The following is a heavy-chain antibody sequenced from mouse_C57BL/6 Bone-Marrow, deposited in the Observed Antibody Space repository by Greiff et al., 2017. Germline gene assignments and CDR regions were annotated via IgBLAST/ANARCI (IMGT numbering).Heavy chain of an antibody. CDR1: EYEFPSHD. V-gene: IGHV5-2*01. Sequence: EVQLVESGGGLVQPGESLKLSCESSEYEFPSHDMSWVRKTPEKRLELVAAINSDGGSTYYTNTMERRFIISKDNTKKTLYMQMSSLMSEDTALYYCARTTMVTTEDYWGQGTTLTVSS. CDR3: ARTTMVTTEDY. D-gene: IGHD2-2*01. J-gene: IGHJ2*01. CDR2: INSDGGST.